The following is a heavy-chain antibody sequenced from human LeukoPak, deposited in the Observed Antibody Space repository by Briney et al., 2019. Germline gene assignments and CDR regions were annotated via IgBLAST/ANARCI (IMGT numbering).Heavy chain of an antibody. V-gene: IGHV3-30*18. CDR1: GFTFSSYG. Sequence: GGSLRLSCAASGFTFSSYGMPWVRQAPGKGLEWVAVISYDGSNKYYADSVKGRFTISRDNSKNTLYLQMNSLRAEDTAVYYCAKGSSYYYYDSSGYPTDYWGQGTLVTVSS. J-gene: IGHJ4*02. CDR2: ISYDGSNK. D-gene: IGHD3-22*01. CDR3: AKGSSYYYYDSSGYPTDY.